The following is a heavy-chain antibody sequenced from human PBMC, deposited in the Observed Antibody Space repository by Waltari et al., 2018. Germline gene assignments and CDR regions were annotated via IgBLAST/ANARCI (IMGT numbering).Heavy chain of an antibody. CDR2: INYSGET. CDR3: ARGRPSGSGRGFDY. Sequence: QVQLQQWGAGVLKTSETLLLTCAVYGESFSGYYWTWIRQPPGKRPEWIGEINYSGETNDNPSLRSRVKTSIDVSKNQFSLTLTSVIAADTAVYYCARGRPSGSGRGFDYWGRGTLVTVSP. CDR1: GESFSGYY. V-gene: IGHV4-34*01. J-gene: IGHJ4*02. D-gene: IGHD3-10*01.